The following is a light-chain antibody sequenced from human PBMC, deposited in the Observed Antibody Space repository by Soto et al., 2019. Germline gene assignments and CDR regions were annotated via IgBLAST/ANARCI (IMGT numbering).Light chain of an antibody. Sequence: EIVLTQSVGTLSLSPGERATLSCRASQTVSGRYLAWFQQKPGQTPRLLIYDASTRAAGVPDRFSGSGSGTDFSLTINRLEPEDFAVYYCQHYGSSPWTFGQGTKVEIK. V-gene: IGKV3-20*01. CDR2: DAS. J-gene: IGKJ1*01. CDR1: QTVSGRY. CDR3: QHYGSSPWT.